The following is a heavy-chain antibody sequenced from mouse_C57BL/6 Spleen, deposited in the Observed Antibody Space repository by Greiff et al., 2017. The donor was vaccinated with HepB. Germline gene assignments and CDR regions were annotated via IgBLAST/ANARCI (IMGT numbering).Heavy chain of an antibody. Sequence: EVQRVESGGGLVKPGGSLKLSCAASGFTFSSYAMSWVRQTPEKRLEWVATISDGGSYTYYPDNVKGRFTISRDNAKNNLYLQMSHLKSEDTAMYYCAREDDYGSSHYAMDYWGQGTSVTVSS. CDR1: GFTFSSYA. V-gene: IGHV5-4*01. J-gene: IGHJ4*01. D-gene: IGHD1-1*01. CDR3: AREDDYGSSHYAMDY. CDR2: ISDGGSYT.